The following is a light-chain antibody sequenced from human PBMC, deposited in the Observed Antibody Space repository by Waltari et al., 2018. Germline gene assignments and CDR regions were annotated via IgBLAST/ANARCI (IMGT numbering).Light chain of an antibody. CDR3: CSYAGSSVSV. J-gene: IGLJ3*02. CDR1: SSDVGKYNL. Sequence: QSALTQTATVSGSPGQSITISCTGSSSDVGKYNLVSWYRQHPGEAPKLSIYDVNKRPVAVSNRFSGSTAGNTASRTISGLQAADEADYYCCSYAGSSVSVFGGGTK. V-gene: IGLV2-23*02. CDR2: DVN.